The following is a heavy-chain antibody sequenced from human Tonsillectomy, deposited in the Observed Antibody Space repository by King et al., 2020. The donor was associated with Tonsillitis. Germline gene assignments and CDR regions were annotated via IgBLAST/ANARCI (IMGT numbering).Heavy chain of an antibody. Sequence: QLQESGPGLVKPSETLSLTCTVSGGSISSSSYYWGWIRQPPGKGLEWIGSIYYSGSTYYNPPLKSRVTISVDTSKNQFSLKLSSVTAADTAVYYCARQWGTTVTKGDAFDIWGQGTMVTVSS. CDR2: IYYSGST. CDR3: ARQWGTTVTKGDAFDI. J-gene: IGHJ3*02. D-gene: IGHD4-17*01. V-gene: IGHV4-39*01. CDR1: GGSISSSSYY.